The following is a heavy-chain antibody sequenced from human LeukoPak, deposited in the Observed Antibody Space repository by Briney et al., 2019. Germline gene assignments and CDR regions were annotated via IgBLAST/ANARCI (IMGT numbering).Heavy chain of an antibody. Sequence: GRSLRLSCAASGFTSSSYAMHWVRQAPGKGLEWVAVISYDGSNKYYADSVKGRFTISRDNSKNTLYLQMNSLRAEDTAVYYCARDESSGWYVGYFQHWGQGTLVTVSS. CDR2: ISYDGSNK. J-gene: IGHJ1*01. V-gene: IGHV3-30*04. CDR1: GFTSSSYA. CDR3: ARDESSGWYVGYFQH. D-gene: IGHD6-19*01.